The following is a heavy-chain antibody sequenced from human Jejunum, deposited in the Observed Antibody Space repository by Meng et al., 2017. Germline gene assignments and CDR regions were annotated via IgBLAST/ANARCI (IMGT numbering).Heavy chain of an antibody. J-gene: IGHJ4*02. CDR1: GFTFSSYW. D-gene: IGHD6-13*01. Sequence: VECVEAGGGVVQAGRSLRLSCAASGFTFSSYWMFWVRQAPGKGLVWVSRINSDGTTTSYADSVKGRFTISRDNAKNTLYLQMNSLRPEDTAVYHCATLRSGAGDYWGQGTLVTVSS. V-gene: IGHV3-74*02. CDR2: INSDGTTT. CDR3: ATLRSGAGDY.